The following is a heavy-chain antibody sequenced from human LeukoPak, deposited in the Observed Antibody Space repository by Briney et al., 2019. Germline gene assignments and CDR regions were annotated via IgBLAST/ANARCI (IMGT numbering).Heavy chain of an antibody. CDR2: INPNSGGT. Sequence: ASVKVSCKASGYTFNGYCMHWVRQAPGQGLEWMGWINPNSGGTNYAQKFQGRVTMTRDTSISTAYMELSRLSSDDTAVYYCASDSSTVDYWGQGTLVTVSS. J-gene: IGHJ4*02. V-gene: IGHV1-2*02. CDR1: GYTFNGYC. CDR3: ASDSSTVDY. D-gene: IGHD2-2*01.